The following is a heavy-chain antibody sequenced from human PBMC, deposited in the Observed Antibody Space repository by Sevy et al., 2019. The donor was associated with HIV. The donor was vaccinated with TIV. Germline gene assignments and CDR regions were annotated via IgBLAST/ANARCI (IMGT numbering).Heavy chain of an antibody. V-gene: IGHV3-13*01. CDR2: IGTLGDT. Sequence: GGSLRLSCAASDFTFSAYDMHWVRQATGEGLEWVSSIGTLGDTFCPASVEGRFLISRDNDKKSLYLQVNDLRVGDTAVYYCARGVNMDGTGGWFDLWGQGTLVTVSS. D-gene: IGHD1-1*01. J-gene: IGHJ5*02. CDR3: ARGVNMDGTGGWFDL. CDR1: DFTFSAYD.